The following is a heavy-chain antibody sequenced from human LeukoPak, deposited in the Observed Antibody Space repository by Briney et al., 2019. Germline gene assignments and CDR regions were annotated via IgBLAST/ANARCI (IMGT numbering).Heavy chain of an antibody. CDR1: GYTFTSYD. CDR2: MNPNSGNT. J-gene: IGHJ6*02. Sequence: ASVKVSCKASGYTFTSYDINWARQATGQGLEWMGWMNPNSGNTGYAQKFQGRVTMTRNTSISTAYMELSSLRSEDTAVYYCARVYPIKYCSSTSCYKSYYYYGMDVWGQGTTVTVSS. CDR3: ARVYPIKYCSSTSCYKSYYYYGMDV. D-gene: IGHD2-2*02. V-gene: IGHV1-8*01.